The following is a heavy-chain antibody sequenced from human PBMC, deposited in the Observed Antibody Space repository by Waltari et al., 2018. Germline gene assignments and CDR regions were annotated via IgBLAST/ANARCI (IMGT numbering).Heavy chain of an antibody. V-gene: IGHV1-69-2*01. CDR2: RDPEKGAT. CDR3: ANSMSGPRVQ. J-gene: IGHJ4*02. Sequence: EAQLIQSGAQVKSPGATVKVSCKAFGYLFTDYYMHWMQQVPGKGPEWMARRDPEKGATEFGDRFQGRLTGTADTSTDTAYMELSGLTPEDTATYYCANSMSGPRVQWGQGTQVTVSP. D-gene: IGHD3-3*01. CDR1: GYLFTDYY.